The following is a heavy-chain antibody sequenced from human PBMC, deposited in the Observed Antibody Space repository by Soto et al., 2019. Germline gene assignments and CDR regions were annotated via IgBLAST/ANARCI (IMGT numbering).Heavy chain of an antibody. D-gene: IGHD2-2*01. J-gene: IGHJ4*02. V-gene: IGHV4-34*01. Sequence: SETLSLTCAVYGGSFSGYYWSWIRQPPGKGLEWIGEINHSGSTNYNPSLKSRVTISVDTSKNQFSLKLSSVTAADTAVYYCARGLQPAAALYYFDYWGQGTLVTVSS. CDR2: INHSGST. CDR1: GGSFSGYY. CDR3: ARGLQPAAALYYFDY.